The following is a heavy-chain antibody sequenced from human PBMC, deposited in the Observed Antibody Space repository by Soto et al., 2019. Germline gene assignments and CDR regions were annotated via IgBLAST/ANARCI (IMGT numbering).Heavy chain of an antibody. J-gene: IGHJ5*01. CDR3: TRAWGPQVTDGYDS. CDR2: IYSSGVT. V-gene: IGHV4-31*03. CDR1: GCSVTSGGYY. Sequence: QVQLQESGPGLVRHSQTLSLTCTVSGCSVTSGGYYWSWIRHCPGKGLEWIGYIYSSGVTIYNPSLNSRVAVSVDTSKNQCSLQLTSVTVADTGIYYCTRAWGPQVTDGYDSWGQGILVTVSS. D-gene: IGHD7-27*01.